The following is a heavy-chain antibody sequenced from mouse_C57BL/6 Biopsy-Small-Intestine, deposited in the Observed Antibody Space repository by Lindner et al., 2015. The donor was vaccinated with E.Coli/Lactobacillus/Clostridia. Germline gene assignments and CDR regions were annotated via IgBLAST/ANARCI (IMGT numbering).Heavy chain of an antibody. D-gene: IGHD1-2*01. J-gene: IGHJ2*01. V-gene: IGHV1S26*01. CDR2: LNAGSGDT. Sequence: SVKVSCKASGYNLITNAIHWVRQAPGQRLEWMGWLNAGSGDTIYSQKFQGRATITWDTSASTAYMELRGLRSEDTAVYYCASNGHFYYPPGFDYWGQGTLLTVS. CDR3: ASNGHFYYPPGFDY. CDR1: GYNLITNA.